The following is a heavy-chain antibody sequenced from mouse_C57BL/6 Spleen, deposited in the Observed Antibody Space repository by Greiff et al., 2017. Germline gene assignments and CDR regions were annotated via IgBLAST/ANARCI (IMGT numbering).Heavy chain of an antibody. V-gene: IGHV1-69*02. CDR3: ARAEDCYYIYFDY. CDR2: IDPSDSYT. CDR1: GYTFTSYW. Sequence: QVQLQQSGAELVKPGASVKLSCKASGYTFTSYWMHWVKQRPGQGLEWIGEIDPSDSYTNYNQKFKGKATLTVDTSSSTASMQISSLTSEDSAVCDSARAEDCYYIYFDYWGQGTTLTVSS. D-gene: IGHD2-3*01. J-gene: IGHJ2*01.